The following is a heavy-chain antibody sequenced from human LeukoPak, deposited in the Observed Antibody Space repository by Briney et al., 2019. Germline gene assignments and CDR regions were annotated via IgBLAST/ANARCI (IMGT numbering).Heavy chain of an antibody. CDR3: ARIASFASGSYYEDY. V-gene: IGHV4-34*01. J-gene: IGHJ4*02. D-gene: IGHD3-10*01. Sequence: SETLSLTCAVYGGSFSGYYWSWIRQPPGKGLEWIGSIYHSGSTYYNPSLRSRVTFSVDTSKNQFSLELSSVTAADTAVYYCARIASFASGSYYEDYWGQGTLVTVSS. CDR1: GGSFSGYY. CDR2: IYHSGST.